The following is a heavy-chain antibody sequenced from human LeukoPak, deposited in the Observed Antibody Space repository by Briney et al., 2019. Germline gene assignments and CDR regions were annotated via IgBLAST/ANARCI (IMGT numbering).Heavy chain of an antibody. J-gene: IGHJ3*01. Sequence: PSETLSLTCTVSGGSMSSYYWSWIRQPPGKGLDWVSLISYSGYNAYYADSVRGRFTISRDNSKDTLYLHMHSLRAEDTAIYYCARDIELSTWGLGTMVTVSS. CDR2: ISYSGYNA. D-gene: IGHD3-16*02. CDR3: ARDIELST. V-gene: IGHV3-23*01. CDR1: GGSMSSYY.